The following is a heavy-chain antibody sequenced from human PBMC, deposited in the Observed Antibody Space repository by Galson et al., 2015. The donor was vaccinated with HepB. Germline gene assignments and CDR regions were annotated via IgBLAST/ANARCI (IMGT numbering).Heavy chain of an antibody. CDR2: INHSGST. Sequence: SETLSLTCAVYGGSFSGYYWSWIRQPPGKGLEWIGEINHSGSTNYNPSLKSRVTISVDTSKNQFSLKLSSVTAADTAVYYCARHWVKDIVVVPAATGRRAVQNWFDPWGQGTLVTVSS. J-gene: IGHJ5*02. V-gene: IGHV4-34*01. CDR3: ARHWVKDIVVVPAATGRRAVQNWFDP. CDR1: GGSFSGYY. D-gene: IGHD2-2*01.